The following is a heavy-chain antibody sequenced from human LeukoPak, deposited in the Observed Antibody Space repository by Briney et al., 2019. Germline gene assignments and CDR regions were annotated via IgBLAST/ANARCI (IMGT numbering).Heavy chain of an antibody. Sequence: GGSLRLSCAASGLTVSSNYMSWVRQAPGKGLQWVSVIYSDGSTYYADSVRGRFTISRDNSKNTLYLQMNSLRAEDTAVYYCARGQEMATILGYFDYWGQGTLVTVSS. D-gene: IGHD5-24*01. CDR1: GLTVSSNY. J-gene: IGHJ4*02. V-gene: IGHV3-53*01. CDR3: ARGQEMATILGYFDY. CDR2: IYSDGST.